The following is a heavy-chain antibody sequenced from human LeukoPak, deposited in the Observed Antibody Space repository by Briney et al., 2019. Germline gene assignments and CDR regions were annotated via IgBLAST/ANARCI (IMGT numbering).Heavy chain of an antibody. CDR2: INSDGSSI. V-gene: IGHV3-74*03. D-gene: IGHD3-10*01. Sequence: GGSLRLSCVASGFTFSRYWMHWVRQAPGKGLVWVSRINSDGSSITYADSVKGRFTISRDNAKNTLYLQMTSLRVEDPAVYCGRGSGVADYWGQGALVTVSS. CDR1: GFTFSRYW. J-gene: IGHJ4*02. CDR3: RGSGVADY.